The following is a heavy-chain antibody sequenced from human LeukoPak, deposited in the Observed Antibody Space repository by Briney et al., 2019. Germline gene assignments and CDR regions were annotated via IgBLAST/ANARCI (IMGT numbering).Heavy chain of an antibody. V-gene: IGHV3-30*02. CDR3: ARLKTGYSSSWYYFDY. CDR2: IRYDGSNK. J-gene: IGHJ4*02. CDR1: GFTFSSYG. D-gene: IGHD6-13*01. Sequence: GGSLRLSCAASGFTFSSYGMHWVRQAPGKGLEWVAFIRYDGSNKYYADSVKGRFTISRDNAKNSLYLQMNSLRAEDTAVYYCARLKTGYSSSWYYFDYWGQGTLVTVSS.